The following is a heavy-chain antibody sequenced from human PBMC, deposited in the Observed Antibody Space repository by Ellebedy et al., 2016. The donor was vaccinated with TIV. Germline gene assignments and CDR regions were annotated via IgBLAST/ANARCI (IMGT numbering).Heavy chain of an antibody. CDR3: AKDKGSDDDFWRGRFSQLYYYGMDV. D-gene: IGHD3-3*01. V-gene: IGHV3-9*01. J-gene: IGHJ6*02. CDR2: ISWNRGSI. Sequence: SLKISCAASGFTFDDYAMHWVRQAPGKGLEWVSGISWNRGSIAYADSVKGRFTISRDNAKNSLYLQMNSLRPEDTALYYCAKDKGSDDDFWRGRFSQLYYYGMDVWGQGTTVTVSS. CDR1: GFTFDDYA.